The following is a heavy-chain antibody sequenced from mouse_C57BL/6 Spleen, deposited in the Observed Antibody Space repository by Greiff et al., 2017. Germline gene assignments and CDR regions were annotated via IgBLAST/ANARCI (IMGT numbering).Heavy chain of an antibody. Sequence: EVQLQQSGPGLVKPSQSLSLTCSVTGYSITSGYYWNWIRQFPGNKLEWMGYISYDGSNNSNPSLKNRISITRDTSKNQFFLKLNSVTTEDTATYYWAIWSSLYAMDYWGQGTSVTVSS. D-gene: IGHD1-1*01. V-gene: IGHV3-6*01. CDR3: AIWSSLYAMDY. J-gene: IGHJ4*01. CDR2: ISYDGSN. CDR1: GYSITSGYY.